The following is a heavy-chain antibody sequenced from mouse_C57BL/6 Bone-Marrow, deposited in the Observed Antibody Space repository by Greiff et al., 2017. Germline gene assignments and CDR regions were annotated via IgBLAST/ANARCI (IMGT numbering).Heavy chain of an antibody. Sequence: QVQLQQSGAELVKPGASVKLSCKATGYTFTSYWMQWAKQRPGQGLEWIGEIDPSDSYTNYNQKFKGKATLTVDTSSSTAYMQLSSLTSEDSAVYYCARWDDYDWGYYFDYWGQGTTLTVSS. D-gene: IGHD2-4*01. CDR1: GYTFTSYW. CDR2: IDPSDSYT. V-gene: IGHV1-50*01. CDR3: ARWDDYDWGYYFDY. J-gene: IGHJ2*01.